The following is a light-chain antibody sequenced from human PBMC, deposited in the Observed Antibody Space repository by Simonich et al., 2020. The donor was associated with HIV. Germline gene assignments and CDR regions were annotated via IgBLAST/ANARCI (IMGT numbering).Light chain of an antibody. Sequence: EIVLTQSPGTLSLSPGERATLSCRASQSVSSNYLAWYQQKPGQAPRLLIYDASSRATGIPDRFSGSGSGTDFTLTISRLEPEDFAVYYCQQYGSSGYTFGQGTKLEIK. J-gene: IGKJ2*01. CDR3: QQYGSSGYT. V-gene: IGKV3-20*01. CDR1: QSVSSNY. CDR2: DAS.